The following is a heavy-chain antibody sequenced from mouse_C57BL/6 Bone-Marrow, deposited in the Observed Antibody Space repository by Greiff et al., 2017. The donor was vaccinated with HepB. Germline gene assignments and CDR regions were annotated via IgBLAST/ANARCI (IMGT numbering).Heavy chain of an antibody. CDR3: ASPTGN. V-gene: IGHV3-6*01. CDR1: GYSITSGYY. J-gene: IGHJ2*01. D-gene: IGHD4-1*01. Sequence: EVKLMESGPGLVKPSQSLSLTCSVTGYSITSGYYWNWIRQFPGNKLEWMGYISYDGSNNYNPSLKNRISITRDTSKNQLCLKLNSVTTEDTATYYCASPTGNWGQGTTLTVSS. CDR2: ISYDGSN.